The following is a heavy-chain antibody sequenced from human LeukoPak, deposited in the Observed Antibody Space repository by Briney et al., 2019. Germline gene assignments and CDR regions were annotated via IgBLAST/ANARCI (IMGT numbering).Heavy chain of an antibody. Sequence: PSETLPLTCAVYGGSLSGYSWSWIRQPPGKGLEWIGELNHSGSTNYNPSLKSRVTISVDTSKNQFSLKLSSVTAADSAFYYCARVPGRPAAVFDYWGQGTLVTVSS. D-gene: IGHD2-2*01. J-gene: IGHJ4*02. CDR1: GGSLSGYS. CDR2: LNHSGST. CDR3: ARVPGRPAAVFDY. V-gene: IGHV4-34*01.